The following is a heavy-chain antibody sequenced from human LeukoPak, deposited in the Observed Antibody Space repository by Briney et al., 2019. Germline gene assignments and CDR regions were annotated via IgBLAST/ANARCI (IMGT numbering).Heavy chain of an antibody. Sequence: GGSLRLSCAASGFTFSSCAMSWVRQAPGKGLEWVSAISGSGGSTYYADSVKGRFTISRDNSKNTLYLQMNSLRAEDTAVYYCAKVWDSSGYYLYYFDYWGQGTLVTVSS. CDR1: GFTFSSCA. J-gene: IGHJ4*02. CDR3: AKVWDSSGYYLYYFDY. CDR2: ISGSGGST. V-gene: IGHV3-23*01. D-gene: IGHD3-22*01.